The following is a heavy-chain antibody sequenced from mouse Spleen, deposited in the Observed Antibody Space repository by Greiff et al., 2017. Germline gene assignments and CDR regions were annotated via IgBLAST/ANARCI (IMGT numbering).Heavy chain of an antibody. D-gene: IGHD1-1*01. Sequence: QVQLQQSGPGLVAPSQSLSITCTVSGFSLTSYDISWIRQPPGKGLEWLGVIWTGGGTNYNSAFMSRLSISKDNSKSQVFLKMNSLQTDDTAIYYCVREAYGSSYWYFDVWGAGTTVTVSS. CDR1: GFSLTSYD. CDR3: VREAYGSSYWYFDV. CDR2: IWTGGGT. V-gene: IGHV2-9-2*01. J-gene: IGHJ1*01.